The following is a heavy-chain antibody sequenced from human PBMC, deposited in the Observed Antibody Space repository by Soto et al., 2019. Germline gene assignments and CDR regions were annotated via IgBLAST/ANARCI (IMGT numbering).Heavy chain of an antibody. CDR1: GDSVSSNGAC. J-gene: IGHJ6*02. CDR3: ARVHCSAGTCLDGLDF. CDR2: IYYRSKWFH. Sequence: PSQTLSLTCVISGDSVSSNGACWNWIRQSPSRGLQWLGRIYYRSKWFHDYAASVESRMAINPDTSRNQFSLQLNYVSPEDTAVYYCARVHCSAGTCLDGLDFWGHGTTVTVSS. V-gene: IGHV6-1*01. D-gene: IGHD2-15*01.